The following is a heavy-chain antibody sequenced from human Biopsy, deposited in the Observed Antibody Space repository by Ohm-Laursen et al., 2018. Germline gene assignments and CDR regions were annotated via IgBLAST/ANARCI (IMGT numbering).Heavy chain of an antibody. V-gene: IGHV4-59*08. Sequence: SVTLSLTWSVSGRPIRSYYWIWIRQPPGKGLEWIGDVYYSGSTNRNPSLKSRVTILVDTSKNQFSLKQNSVTAADTAVYYCGRREVVITHDAFDTWGQGTMVTVSS. CDR3: GRREVVITHDAFDT. CDR2: VYYSGST. J-gene: IGHJ3*02. CDR1: GRPIRSYY. D-gene: IGHD3-22*01.